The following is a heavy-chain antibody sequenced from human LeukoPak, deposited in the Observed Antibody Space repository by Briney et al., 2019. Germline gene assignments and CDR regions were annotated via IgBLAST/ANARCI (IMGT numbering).Heavy chain of an antibody. V-gene: IGHV4-39*01. CDR2: IYYSGST. CDR3: ARTAEKIGSGWSLFDY. J-gene: IGHJ4*02. Sequence: PSETLSLTCTVSGGSISSSSYYWGWIRQPPGKGLEWIGSIYYSGSTYYNPSLKSRVTISVDTSKNQFSLKLSSVTAADTAVYYCARTAEKIGSGWSLFDYWGQGTLVTVSS. CDR1: GGSISSSSYY. D-gene: IGHD6-19*01.